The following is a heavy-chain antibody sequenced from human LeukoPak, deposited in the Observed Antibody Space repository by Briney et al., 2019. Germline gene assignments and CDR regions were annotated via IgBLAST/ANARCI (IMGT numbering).Heavy chain of an antibody. CDR2: IYYSGST. CDR1: GGSISSGDYY. V-gene: IGHV4-30-4*08. Sequence: PSETLSLTCTVSGGSISSGDYYWSWIRQPPGKGLEWIGYIYYSGSTYYNPSLKSRVTISVDTSKNQFSLKLSSVTAADTAVYYCARVFGTTGTTSWYFDLWGRGTLVTVSS. CDR3: ARVFGTTGTTSWYFDL. J-gene: IGHJ2*01. D-gene: IGHD1-1*01.